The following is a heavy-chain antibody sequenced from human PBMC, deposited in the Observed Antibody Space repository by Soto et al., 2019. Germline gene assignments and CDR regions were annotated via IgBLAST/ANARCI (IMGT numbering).Heavy chain of an antibody. CDR1: GFTFSSYG. CDR2: ISYDGSNK. CDR3: AKMGDIAAAGTSWFDP. V-gene: IGHV3-30*18. Sequence: QVQLVESGGGVVQPGRSLRLSCAASGFTFSSYGMHWVRQAPGKGLEWVAVISYDGSNKYYADSVKGRFTISRDNSKNXLYLQMNSLRAEDTAVYYCAKMGDIAAAGTSWFDPWGQGTLVTVSS. D-gene: IGHD6-13*01. J-gene: IGHJ5*02.